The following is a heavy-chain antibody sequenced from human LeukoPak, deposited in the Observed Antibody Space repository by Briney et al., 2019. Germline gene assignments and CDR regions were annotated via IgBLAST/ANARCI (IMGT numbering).Heavy chain of an antibody. D-gene: IGHD6-13*01. CDR1: GFSISTYE. CDR2: ISSSGSSI. J-gene: IGHJ1*01. CDR3: ASRGSSWYKYFQH. Sequence: PGGSLRLSCAASGFSISTYEMNGVRQAPGKGLEGVSYISSSGSSIYYADSVKGRFTISRDNAKNSLYLQMSSLRAEDTAVYYCASRGSSWYKYFQHWGQGTLVTVSS. V-gene: IGHV3-48*03.